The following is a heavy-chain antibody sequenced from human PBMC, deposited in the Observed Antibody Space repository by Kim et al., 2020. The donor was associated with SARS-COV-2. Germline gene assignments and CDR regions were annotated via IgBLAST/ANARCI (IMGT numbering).Heavy chain of an antibody. J-gene: IGHJ3*02. CDR1: GGTFSSYA. CDR3: ARPFAGMSKGAFDI. Sequence: SVKVSCKASGGTFSSYAISWVRQAPGQGLEWMGGIIPIFGTANYAQKFQGRVTITADESTSTAYMELSSLRSEDTAVYYCARPFAGMSKGAFDIWGQGTMVTVSS. CDR2: IIPIFGTA. D-gene: IGHD1-20*01. V-gene: IGHV1-69*13.